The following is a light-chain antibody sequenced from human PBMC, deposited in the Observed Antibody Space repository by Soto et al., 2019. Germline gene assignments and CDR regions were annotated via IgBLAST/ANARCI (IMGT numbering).Light chain of an antibody. J-gene: IGLJ3*02. CDR1: SSDVGAYDY. CDR2: EVS. V-gene: IGLV2-14*01. CDR3: SSYTTTNSLWV. Sequence: QSALTQPASVSGSPGQSITISCTGTSSDVGAYDYVSWYQQNPGKAPKLIISEVSDRPSGVSNRFSGSKSGNTASLTISGLQAEYEADYFCSSYTTTNSLWVFGGGTKVTVL.